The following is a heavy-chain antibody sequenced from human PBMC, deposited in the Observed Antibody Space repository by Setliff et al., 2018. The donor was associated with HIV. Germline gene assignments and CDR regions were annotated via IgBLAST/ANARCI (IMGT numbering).Heavy chain of an antibody. J-gene: IGHJ5*02. CDR3: ARVLLRTNAVYGVVSNQFDP. V-gene: IGHV3-49*04. CDR1: GFTFGDHA. CDR2: IRSKTSGGTT. Sequence: GGSLRLSCTASGFTFGDHAMSWVRQAPGKGLEWVSFIRSKTSGGTTEYAASVKGRFTASRDNAKSSLYLQMKSLRAEDTAIYYCARVLLRTNAVYGVVSNQFDPWGQGTPVTVSS. D-gene: IGHD2-8*01.